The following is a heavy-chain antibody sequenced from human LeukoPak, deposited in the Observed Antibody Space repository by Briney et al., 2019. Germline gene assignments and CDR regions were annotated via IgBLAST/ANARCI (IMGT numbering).Heavy chain of an antibody. CDR1: GYTFTGYY. V-gene: IGHV1-2*02. CDR2: INPNSGGT. CDR3: ASTGFSSSWDYFDY. J-gene: IGHJ4*02. D-gene: IGHD6-13*01. Sequence: GASVKVSCKACGYTFTGYYMHWVRQAPGQGLEGMGWINPNSGGTNYAQKFQGRVTMTRATSISTAYMELSRLRSDDTAVYYCASTGFSSSWDYFDYWGQRTLVTLSS.